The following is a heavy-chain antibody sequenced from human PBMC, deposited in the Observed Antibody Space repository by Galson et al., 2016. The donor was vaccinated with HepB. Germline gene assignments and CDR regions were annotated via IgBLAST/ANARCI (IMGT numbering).Heavy chain of an antibody. V-gene: IGHV3-21*01. CDR1: GFSFSTYA. Sequence: SLRLSCAGSGFSFSTYAMSWVRQAPGKGLEWVSSISSSSTYIYYADSVKGRFTISRDNAKNSLYLQMSSLRAEDTAVYYCARGVYGDHGWFDYWGQGTLVTVSS. D-gene: IGHD4-17*01. J-gene: IGHJ4*02. CDR2: ISSSSTYI. CDR3: ARGVYGDHGWFDY.